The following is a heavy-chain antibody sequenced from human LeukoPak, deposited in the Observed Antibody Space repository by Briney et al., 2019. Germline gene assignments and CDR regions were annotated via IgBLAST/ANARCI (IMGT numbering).Heavy chain of an antibody. CDR2: ISYDGSNK. V-gene: IGHV3-30*04. CDR3: ARALVVPAAYFDY. J-gene: IGHJ4*02. D-gene: IGHD2-2*01. CDR1: GFTFSSYA. Sequence: GGSLRLSCAASGFTFSSYAMHWVRQAPGKGLEWVAVISYDGSNKYYADSVKGRFTISRDNSKNTLYLQMNSLRAEDTAVYYCARALVVPAAYFDYWGQGTLVTVSS.